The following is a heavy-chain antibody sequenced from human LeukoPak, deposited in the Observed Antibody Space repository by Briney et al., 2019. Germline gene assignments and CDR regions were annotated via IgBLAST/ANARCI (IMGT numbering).Heavy chain of an antibody. D-gene: IGHD3-22*01. CDR2: IYYSGST. J-gene: IGHJ4*02. CDR3: ARGSGYVYYFDY. CDR1: GGSISNYY. Sequence: SETLSLTCTVSGGSISNYYWSWIRQPPGKGLEWIGYIYYSGSTNYNPSLKSRVTISVDRSKNQFSLKLSSVTAADTAVYYCARGSGYVYYFDYWGQGTLVTVSS. V-gene: IGHV4-59*12.